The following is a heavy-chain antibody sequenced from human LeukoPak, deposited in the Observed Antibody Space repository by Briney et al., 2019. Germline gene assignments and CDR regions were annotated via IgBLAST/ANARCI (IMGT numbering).Heavy chain of an antibody. CDR2: IKSKNAGGTT. J-gene: IGHJ4*02. V-gene: IGHV3-15*01. D-gene: IGHD7-27*01. CDR3: TTEYWGSLIY. Sequence: GGSLRLSCAASGFTFSSYAMSWVRQAPGKGLEWLGQIKSKNAGGTTAYAAPVKGRFTISRDDSTSTVYLQLSSLKTEDTAVYYCTTEYWGSLIYWGQGTLVTVSS. CDR1: GFTFSSYA.